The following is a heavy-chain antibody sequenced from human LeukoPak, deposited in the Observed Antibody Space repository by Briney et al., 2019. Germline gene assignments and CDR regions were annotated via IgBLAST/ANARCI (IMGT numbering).Heavy chain of an antibody. D-gene: IGHD1-26*01. CDR3: ARTQSQSGSYRYYFGY. V-gene: IGHV4-61*08. Sequence: SETLSLTCTVSGCSVGSAGYYWSWLPQPPGGGLEWIGYIYYIRNTNYNPSLKSRVTMSLDPSKNQFSLKLNSVTAADTAVYYCARTQSQSGSYRYYFGYWGQGTLVTVSS. CDR1: GCSVGSAGYY. J-gene: IGHJ4*02. CDR2: IYYIRNT.